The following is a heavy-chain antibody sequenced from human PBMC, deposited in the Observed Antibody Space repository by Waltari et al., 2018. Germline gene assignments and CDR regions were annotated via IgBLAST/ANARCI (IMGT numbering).Heavy chain of an antibody. D-gene: IGHD2-15*01. Sequence: QVQLVQSGAEVKQPGASVKVSCKASGYMFTTYGLTWVRQAPGQVLEWMGWISSYNRNTEYAQQFQGRVTRTRDTSTSTAYMELRRLRADDTAVYYCARGARMYFDNWGKGTLVTVSS. CDR2: ISSYNRNT. CDR1: GYMFTTYG. CDR3: ARGARMYFDN. J-gene: IGHJ4*02. V-gene: IGHV1-18*01.